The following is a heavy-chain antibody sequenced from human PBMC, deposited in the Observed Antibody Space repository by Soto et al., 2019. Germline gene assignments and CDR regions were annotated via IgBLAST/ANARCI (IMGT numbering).Heavy chain of an antibody. CDR1: GGSFSGYY. Sequence: QVQLQQWGAGLLKPSETLSLTCAVYGGSFSGYYWSWIRQPPGKGLEWIGEINHSGSTNYNPSLTSRVTISVDTSTNQLSLKLSSVTVADTAVYYCARSALVGANWGDYWGQGTLVTVSS. J-gene: IGHJ4*02. CDR2: INHSGST. D-gene: IGHD1-26*01. V-gene: IGHV4-34*01. CDR3: ARSALVGANWGDY.